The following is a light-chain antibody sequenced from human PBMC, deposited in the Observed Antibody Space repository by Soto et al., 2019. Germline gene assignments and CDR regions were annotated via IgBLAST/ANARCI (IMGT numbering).Light chain of an antibody. V-gene: IGLV1-44*01. J-gene: IGLJ2*01. CDR3: AAWDDSLNGPV. CDR2: SND. Sequence: QSVLTQPPSASGTPGQRVTISCSGGSSNIGRNTVNWYQLLPGTAPKLLIYSNDRRPSGVPDRFSGSKSGTSASLAISGLQSEDEDDYYCAAWDDSLNGPVFGGGTKLTVL. CDR1: SSNIGRNT.